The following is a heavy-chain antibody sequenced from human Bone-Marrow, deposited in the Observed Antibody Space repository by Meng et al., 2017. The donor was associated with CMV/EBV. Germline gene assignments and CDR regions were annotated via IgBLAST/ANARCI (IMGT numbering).Heavy chain of an antibody. CDR3: AKSKQLAGYY. CDR2: ISGSGGST. D-gene: IGHD6-6*01. CDR1: GFTFSSYG. Sequence: GESLKISCAASGFTFSSYGMHWVRQAPGKGLEWVSAISGSGGSTYYADSAKGRFTISRDNSKNTLYLQMNSLRAEDKAVYYCAKSKQLAGYYWGQGTLVTVSS. J-gene: IGHJ4*02. V-gene: IGHV3-23*01.